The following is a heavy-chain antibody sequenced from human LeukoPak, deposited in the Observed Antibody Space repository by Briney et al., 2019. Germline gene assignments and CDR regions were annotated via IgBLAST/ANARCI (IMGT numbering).Heavy chain of an antibody. D-gene: IGHD3-3*01. CDR3: ARSLEWLSDRFDP. V-gene: IGHV1-69*05. CDR2: IIPIFGTA. CDR1: GGTFSSYA. J-gene: IGHJ5*02. Sequence: SVTVSCKASGGTFSSYAISWVRQAPGQGLEWMGGIIPIFGTANYAQKFQGRVTITTDESTSTAYMELSSLRSEDTAVYYCARSLEWLSDRFDPWGQGTLVTVSS.